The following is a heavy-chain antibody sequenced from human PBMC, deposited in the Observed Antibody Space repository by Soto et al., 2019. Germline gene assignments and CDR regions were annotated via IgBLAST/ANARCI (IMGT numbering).Heavy chain of an antibody. CDR2: IYYSGST. Sequence: QVQLQESGPGLVKPSQTLSLTCTVSGGSISSGDYYWSWIRQPPGKGLEWIGYIYYSGSTYYNPSLKSRVTISVDTSKNQFSLKLSSVTAADTAVYYCARDLGSPGYSGYDYYYYYGMDVWGQGTTVTVSS. V-gene: IGHV4-30-4*01. J-gene: IGHJ6*02. D-gene: IGHD5-12*01. CDR1: GGSISSGDYY. CDR3: ARDLGSPGYSGYDYYYYYGMDV.